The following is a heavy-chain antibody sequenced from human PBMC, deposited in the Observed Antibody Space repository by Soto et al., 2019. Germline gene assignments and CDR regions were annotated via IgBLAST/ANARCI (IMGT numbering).Heavy chain of an antibody. CDR2: IYYTGSP. J-gene: IGHJ6*02. Sequence: SWTQSVPCGASGYSISSGYFCVWIRQPPGKGLGWMGSIYYTGSPYYNPSLLTRFTISVATSKNQFSLKLSSVTAADTALYYCAREYYDFWSGEYHNGMDVWGPGTTGTLAS. CDR1: GYSISSGYF. CDR3: AREYYDFWSGEYHNGMDV. D-gene: IGHD3-3*01. V-gene: IGHV4-38-2*02.